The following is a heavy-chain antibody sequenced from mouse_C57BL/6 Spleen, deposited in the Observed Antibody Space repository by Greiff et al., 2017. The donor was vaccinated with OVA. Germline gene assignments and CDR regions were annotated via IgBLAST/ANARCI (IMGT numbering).Heavy chain of an antibody. V-gene: IGHV1-61*01. J-gene: IGHJ2*01. Sequence: QVQLQQPGAELVRPGSSVKLSCRASGYTFTSYWMDWVKQRPGQGLEWIGNIYPSDSETHYNQKFKDKATLTVDKSSSTAYMQLSSLTSEDSAVYYCARWSTTVPYWGQGTTLTVSS. D-gene: IGHD1-1*01. CDR2: IYPSDSET. CDR3: ARWSTTVPY. CDR1: GYTFTSYW.